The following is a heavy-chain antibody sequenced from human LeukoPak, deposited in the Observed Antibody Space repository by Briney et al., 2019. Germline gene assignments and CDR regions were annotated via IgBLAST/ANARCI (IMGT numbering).Heavy chain of an antibody. CDR2: IWYDGSNK. D-gene: IGHD5-12*01. V-gene: IGHV3-33*01. J-gene: IGHJ4*02. Sequence: GGSLTLSCAASGFTFSSYGMHWVRQAPAKGLEGVAVIWYDGSNKYYADSVKGRFTIPQDNSKNTLYLQMNSLRGEDTAVYYCARVRGYSGYGALVYWGQGTLVTVSS. CDR3: ARVRGYSGYGALVY. CDR1: GFTFSSYG.